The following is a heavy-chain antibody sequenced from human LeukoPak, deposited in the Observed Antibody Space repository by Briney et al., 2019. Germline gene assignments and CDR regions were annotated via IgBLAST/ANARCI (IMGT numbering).Heavy chain of an antibody. CDR3: ARAIYGDYAFDY. CDR2: IIPIFGTA. J-gene: IGHJ4*02. V-gene: IGHV1-69*13. D-gene: IGHD4-17*01. Sequence: GASVKVSCKASGYTFTSYHINWVRQAPGQGLEWMGGIIPIFGTANYAQKFQGRVTITADESTSTAYMELSSLRSEDTAVYYCARAIYGDYAFDYWGQGTLVTVSS. CDR1: GYTFTSYH.